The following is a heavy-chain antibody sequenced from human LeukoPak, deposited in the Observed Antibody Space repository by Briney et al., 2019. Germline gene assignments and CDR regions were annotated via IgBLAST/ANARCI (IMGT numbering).Heavy chain of an antibody. CDR1: GYTFTGYY. CDR2: INPNSGGT. V-gene: IGHV1-2*02. J-gene: IGHJ4*02. Sequence: ASVTVSCKASGYTFTGYYMHWVRQAPAQGLEWMGLINPNSGGTNYAQKFQGRVTITRDTSISTAYMELSRLRSDDTAVYYCAREALGYSSGYFDYWGQGTLVTVSS. CDR3: AREALGYSSGYFDY. D-gene: IGHD6-19*01.